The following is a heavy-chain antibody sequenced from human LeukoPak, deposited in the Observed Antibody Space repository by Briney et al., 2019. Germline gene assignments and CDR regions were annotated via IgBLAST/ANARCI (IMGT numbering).Heavy chain of an antibody. CDR3: AGGMNFWSGYTVYGMDV. V-gene: IGHV1-69*13. CDR2: IIPIFGTA. CDR1: GHSFTNYG. Sequence: SVMVSSKAAGHSFTNYGMDWVRQAPGQWLEWMGGIIPIFGTANYAQKFQGRVTITADESTSTAYMELSSLRSEDTAVYYCAGGMNFWSGYTVYGMDVWGQGTTVTVSS. D-gene: IGHD3-3*01. J-gene: IGHJ6*02.